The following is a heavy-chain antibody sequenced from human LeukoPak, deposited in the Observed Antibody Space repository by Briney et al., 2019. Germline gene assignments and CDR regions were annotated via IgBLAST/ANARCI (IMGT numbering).Heavy chain of an antibody. Sequence: GGSLRLSCAVSGFTVSSNYMSWVRQAPGKGLEWVSVIYSGGSTYYADSVKGRFTISRDNSKNTLYLQMNSLRAEDTAVYYCARESYYGSNDAFDIWGQGTMVTVSS. V-gene: IGHV3-66*01. CDR2: IYSGGST. CDR1: GFTVSSNY. J-gene: IGHJ3*02. CDR3: ARESYYGSNDAFDI. D-gene: IGHD3-10*01.